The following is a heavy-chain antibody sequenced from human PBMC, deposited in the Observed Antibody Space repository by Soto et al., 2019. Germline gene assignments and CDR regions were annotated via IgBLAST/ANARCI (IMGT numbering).Heavy chain of an antibody. J-gene: IGHJ4*02. CDR3: ARSRYYYDSSGYYYFDY. CDR2: INRSGST. CDR1: GGSFSGYY. D-gene: IGHD3-22*01. V-gene: IGHV4-34*01. Sequence: SETLSLTCAVYGGSFSGYYWSWIRQPPGKGLEWIGEINRSGSTNYNPSLKSRVTISVDTSKNQFSLKLSSVTAADTAVYYCARSRYYYDSSGYYYFDYRGQGTLVTVSS.